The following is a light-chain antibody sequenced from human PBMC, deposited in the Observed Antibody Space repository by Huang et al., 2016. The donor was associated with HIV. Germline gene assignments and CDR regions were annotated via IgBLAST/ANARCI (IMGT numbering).Light chain of an antibody. CDR1: QSLLYTDGKTY. Sequence: DIVMTQTPLSLSVTPGQPASISCNSIQSLLYTDGKTYLYWYLQKPGRSPQLLIYEVSRRFSEGPDRFSGSGSGTHFTLKISRVEAEDVGVYYCMQGLHLPYTFGQGAKLEIK. J-gene: IGKJ2*01. CDR2: EVS. V-gene: IGKV2-29*02. CDR3: MQGLHLPYT.